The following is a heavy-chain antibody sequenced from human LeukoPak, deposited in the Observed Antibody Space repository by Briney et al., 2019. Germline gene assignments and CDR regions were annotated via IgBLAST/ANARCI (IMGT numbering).Heavy chain of an antibody. CDR3: ARVSPKDAFDI. J-gene: IGHJ3*02. CDR2: IKQDGSEK. CDR1: GFTFSSYW. V-gene: IGHV3-7*01. Sequence: GGSLRLSCAASGFTFSSYWMSWVRQAPGKGLEWVANIKQDGSEKYYVDPVKGRFTISRDNAKNSLYLQMNSLRAEDTAVYYCARVSPKDAFDIWGQGTMVTVSS.